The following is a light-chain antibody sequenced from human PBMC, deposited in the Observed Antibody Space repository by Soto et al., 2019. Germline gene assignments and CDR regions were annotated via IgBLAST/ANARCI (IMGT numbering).Light chain of an antibody. J-gene: IGKJ1*01. CDR1: QSISSW. V-gene: IGKV1-5*03. CDR2: KAS. Sequence: DIQMTLSHYTLSASVGDRVTITCRVSQSISSWLAWYQQKPGKAPKLLIYKASSLESGVPSRFSGSGSGTEFTLTISSLQSEDFAVYYCQQYNKWPQWTFGQRTKVDIK. CDR3: QQYNKWPQWT.